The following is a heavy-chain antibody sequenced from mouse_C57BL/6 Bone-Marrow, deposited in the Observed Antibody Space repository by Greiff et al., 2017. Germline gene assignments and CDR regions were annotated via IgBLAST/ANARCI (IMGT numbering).Heavy chain of an antibody. CDR1: GYTFTSDW. Sequence: QVHVKQPGAELVKPGASVKLSCKASGYTFTSDWMHWVKQRPGQGLEWIGMIHPNSGSTNYNEKFKSKATLTVDKSSSTAYMQLSSLTSEDSAVYYCARLLRDYWGQGTTLTVSS. V-gene: IGHV1-64*01. J-gene: IGHJ2*01. CDR2: IHPNSGST. CDR3: ARLLRDY. D-gene: IGHD1-1*01.